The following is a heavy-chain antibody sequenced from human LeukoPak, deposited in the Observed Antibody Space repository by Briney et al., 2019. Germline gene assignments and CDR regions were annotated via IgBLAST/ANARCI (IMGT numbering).Heavy chain of an antibody. CDR1: GFMFSSFA. D-gene: IGHD3-10*01. CDR2: ISSSSSTI. CDR3: ARDLFYGSGSYGGFDY. V-gene: IGHV3-48*01. Sequence: GGSLRLSCAASGFMFSSFAMSWVRQAPGKGLEWVSYISSSSSTIYYADSVKGRFTISRDNAKNSLYLQMNSLRAEDTAVYYCARDLFYGSGSYGGFDYWGQGTLVTVSS. J-gene: IGHJ4*02.